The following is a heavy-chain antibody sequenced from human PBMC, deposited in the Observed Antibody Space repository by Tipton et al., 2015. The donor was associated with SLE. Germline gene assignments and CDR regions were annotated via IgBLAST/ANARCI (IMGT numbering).Heavy chain of an antibody. V-gene: IGHV3-30*04. CDR3: ASGGQMVETGLDY. CDR1: GFTFSSYA. CDR2: ISHAGSNK. J-gene: IGHJ4*02. Sequence: SLRLSCAASGFTFSSYAMHWVRQAPGTGLEWVAVISHAGSNKYYADSVKGRFTISRDNSKNTLYLQMNSLRAEDTAVDYGASGGQMVETGLDYWGQGTLVTVSS. D-gene: IGHD3-9*01.